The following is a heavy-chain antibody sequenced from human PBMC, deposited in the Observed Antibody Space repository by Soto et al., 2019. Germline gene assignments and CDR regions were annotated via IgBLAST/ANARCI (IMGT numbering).Heavy chain of an antibody. D-gene: IGHD1-26*01. V-gene: IGHV1-69*01. Sequence: QVQLVQSGAEVKKPGSSVKVSCKASGGTFSSYAISWVRQAPGQGLEWMGGIIPIFGTANYAQKFQGRVTITADESTSTAYMELSSLRSEDTAVYYCARVRVGPKLYSGSYYFDYWGQGTLVTVSS. CDR2: IIPIFGTA. CDR3: ARVRVGPKLYSGSYYFDY. CDR1: GGTFSSYA. J-gene: IGHJ4*02.